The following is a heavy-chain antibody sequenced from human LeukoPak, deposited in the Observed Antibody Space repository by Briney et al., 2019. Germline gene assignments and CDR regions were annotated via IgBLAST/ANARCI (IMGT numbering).Heavy chain of an antibody. J-gene: IGHJ4*02. Sequence: PGGSLRLSCAASGFTFSSYAMHWVRQAPGKGLEYVSAISSNGGSTYYANSVKGRFTISRDNSKNTLYLQMNSLRAEDTAVYYCANLRPYYYDSSGPFDYWGQGTLVTVSS. V-gene: IGHV3-64*01. D-gene: IGHD3-22*01. CDR2: ISSNGGST. CDR3: ANLRPYYYDSSGPFDY. CDR1: GFTFSSYA.